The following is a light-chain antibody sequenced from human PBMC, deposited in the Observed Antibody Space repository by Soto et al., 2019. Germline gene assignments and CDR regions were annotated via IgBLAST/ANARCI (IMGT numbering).Light chain of an antibody. CDR3: QQRYSTPRVT. Sequence: DIQMTQSPSSLSASVGDRVTITCRASQSISSYLNWYQQKPGKAPQLLIYAASSLQSGVPSRFSGSGSGTDFPLTISSLQPEDFAPYYCQQRYSTPRVTFGPGTKVDIK. CDR1: QSISSY. V-gene: IGKV1-39*01. CDR2: AAS. J-gene: IGKJ3*01.